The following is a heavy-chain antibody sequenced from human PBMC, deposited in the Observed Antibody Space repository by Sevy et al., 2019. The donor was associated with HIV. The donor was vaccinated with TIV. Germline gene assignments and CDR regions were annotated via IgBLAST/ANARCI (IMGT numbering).Heavy chain of an antibody. CDR1: GFTFSPYW. V-gene: IGHV3-7*01. J-gene: IGHJ4*02. Sequence: GGCLRLSCAASGFTFSPYWMTWVRQAPGKGLEWVANIRPDGSDKYYVDSVKGRFTISRDNAKNSLYLQMNSLRADDTAMSHCPRGVGLDCWGQGAMVTVSS. CDR3: PRGVGLDC. D-gene: IGHD1-26*01. CDR2: IRPDGSDK.